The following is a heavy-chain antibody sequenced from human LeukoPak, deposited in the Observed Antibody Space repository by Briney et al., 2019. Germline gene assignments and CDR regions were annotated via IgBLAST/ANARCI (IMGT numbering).Heavy chain of an antibody. Sequence: GGSLRLSCAASGLTFSSYWMSWVRQAPGKGLEWVANIKQDGSEKYYVDSVKGRFTISRDNAKNSLYLQMNSLRAEDTAVYYCAGAVAGYYYYGMDVWGQGTTVTVSS. CDR1: GLTFSSYW. CDR2: IKQDGSEK. D-gene: IGHD6-19*01. V-gene: IGHV3-7*01. J-gene: IGHJ6*02. CDR3: AGAVAGYYYYGMDV.